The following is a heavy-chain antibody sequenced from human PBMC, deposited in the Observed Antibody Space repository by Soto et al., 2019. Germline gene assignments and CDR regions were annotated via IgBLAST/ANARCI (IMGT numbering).Heavy chain of an antibody. CDR1: GFTFSSYG. J-gene: IGHJ4*02. Sequence: GGSLGLSCAASGFTFSSYGMHWVRQAPGKGLEWVAVIWYDGSNKYYADSVKGRFTVSRDNAKNSLYLQMNSLRAEDTAVYYCARPMYYYDSSGPPAYWGQGTLVTVSS. V-gene: IGHV3-33*01. D-gene: IGHD3-22*01. CDR3: ARPMYYYDSSGPPAY. CDR2: IWYDGSNK.